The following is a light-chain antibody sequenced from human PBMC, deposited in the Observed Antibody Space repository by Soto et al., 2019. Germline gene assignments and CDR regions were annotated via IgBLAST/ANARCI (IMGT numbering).Light chain of an antibody. V-gene: IGKV3-15*01. CDR1: QSVGSN. CDR2: GAS. J-gene: IGKJ1*01. Sequence: EIVMTQSPATLSVSPGERASLSCWASQSVGSNLAWYQKKPGQSPRLLIYGASTRATGIPARFSGSGSGTEFTLTISSLQSEDFAVYYCQQYNNWPPWTFGQGTKVEIK. CDR3: QQYNNWPPWT.